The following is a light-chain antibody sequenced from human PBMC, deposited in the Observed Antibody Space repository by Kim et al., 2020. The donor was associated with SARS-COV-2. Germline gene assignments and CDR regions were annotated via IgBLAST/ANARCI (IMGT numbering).Light chain of an antibody. CDR3: QQYGSWPRT. CDR2: GAS. Sequence: ETVLTQSPAALSVSPGESATLSCRASQNIREYVVWYQQKSGQAPRLLMYGASIRATGIPARFSGSGSQTEFRLTISSLQSDDSAVYFCQQYGSWPRTFGQGTKLEIK. V-gene: IGKV3-15*01. J-gene: IGKJ2*02. CDR1: QNIREY.